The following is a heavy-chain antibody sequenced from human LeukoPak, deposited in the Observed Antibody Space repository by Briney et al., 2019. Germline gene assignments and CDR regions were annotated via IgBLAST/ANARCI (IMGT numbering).Heavy chain of an antibody. V-gene: IGHV1-69*13. Sequence: ASVKVSCKASGGTFSSYAISWVRQAPGQGLEWMGGIIPIFGTANYAQKFQGRVTITADESTSTAYMELISLRSEDTAVYYCARDSGDAFDIWGQGTMVTVSS. D-gene: IGHD3-10*01. CDR1: GGTFSSYA. J-gene: IGHJ3*02. CDR2: IIPIFGTA. CDR3: ARDSGDAFDI.